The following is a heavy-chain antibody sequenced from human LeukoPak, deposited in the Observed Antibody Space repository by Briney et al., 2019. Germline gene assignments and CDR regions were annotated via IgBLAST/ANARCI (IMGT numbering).Heavy chain of an antibody. J-gene: IGHJ6*03. D-gene: IGHD3-3*01. CDR3: ARQLLEWYGSYYSYYYMDV. CDR2: ISSYSGHT. CDR1: GYTFTKFG. V-gene: IGHV1-18*01. Sequence: ASVKVSCKASGYTFTKFGISWVRQAPGQGLEGMGYISSYSGHTQFEQKFQGRLTMTTDTYTTTAYMELRSLRSDDTAVYYCARQLLEWYGSYYSYYYMDVWGKGTTLTVSS.